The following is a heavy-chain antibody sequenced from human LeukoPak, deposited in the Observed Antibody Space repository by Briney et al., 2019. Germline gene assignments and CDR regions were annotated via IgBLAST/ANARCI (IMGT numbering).Heavy chain of an antibody. Sequence: GGSLRLSCAASGFTFSSYAMSWVRQAPGEGLEWVGFIRSKAYGGTTEYAASVKGRFTISRDDSKSIAYLQMNSLKTEDTAVYYCTRKRQWLVIDYWGQGTLVTVSS. CDR3: TRKRQWLVIDY. J-gene: IGHJ4*02. CDR2: IRSKAYGGTT. V-gene: IGHV3-49*04. CDR1: GFTFSSYA. D-gene: IGHD6-19*01.